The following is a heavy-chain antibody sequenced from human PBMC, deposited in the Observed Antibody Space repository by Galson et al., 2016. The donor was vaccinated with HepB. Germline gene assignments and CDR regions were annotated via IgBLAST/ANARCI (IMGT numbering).Heavy chain of an antibody. Sequence: TLSLTCTVSDDSVTSADYFWSWIRQLPGQGLEWIGHIDDSGSADYNPSLKSRIFMSVDASENKLSLEVRSVTAADTAVYYCARTSSSGVFDSWGQGTLVTVSS. V-gene: IGHV4-31*03. J-gene: IGHJ4*02. D-gene: IGHD6-6*01. CDR1: DDSVTSADYF. CDR3: ARTSSSGVFDS. CDR2: IDDSGSA.